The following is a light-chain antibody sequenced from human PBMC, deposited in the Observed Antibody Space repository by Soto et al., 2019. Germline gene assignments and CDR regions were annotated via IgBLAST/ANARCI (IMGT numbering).Light chain of an antibody. Sequence: QSALTQPASVSGSPGQSITISCTGTSSDVGGYNYVSWYQQHPGKAPKVMIYEVSNRPSGVSNRFSGSKSGNMASLTISGLQAEDEADYYCSSYISSSTLVFGGGTQLTVL. CDR3: SSYISSSTLV. CDR1: SSDVGGYNY. V-gene: IGLV2-14*01. J-gene: IGLJ7*01. CDR2: EVS.